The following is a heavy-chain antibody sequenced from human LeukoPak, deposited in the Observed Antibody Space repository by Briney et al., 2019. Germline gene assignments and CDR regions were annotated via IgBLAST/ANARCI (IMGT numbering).Heavy chain of an antibody. CDR2: IGVAGSAQ. J-gene: IGHJ4*02. CDR3: ARCTTGRTFGSLREIKRSREIDY. CDR1: GFTFSYHA. Sequence: SGGSLRLSCAASGFTFSYHAMNWVRDAPGKGLGWLAYIGVAGSAQSYGDSVKGRFTISRDNAKNSLYLQMNSLRVEETAVYYCARCTTGRTFGSLREIKRSREIDYWGQGTLVTVSS. V-gene: IGHV3-48*04. D-gene: IGHD1-1*01.